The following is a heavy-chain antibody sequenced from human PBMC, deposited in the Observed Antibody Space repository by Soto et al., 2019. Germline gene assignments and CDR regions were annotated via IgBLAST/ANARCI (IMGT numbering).Heavy chain of an antibody. CDR3: ATHPPYGPLDH. J-gene: IGHJ4*02. V-gene: IGHV4-39*01. CDR1: GGSISSSSNH. Sequence: QLQLQESGPGLVKPSETLSLTCTVSGGSISSSSNHWGWIRQPPGKGLEWIGNIYYSENTYYNPSLKSRVTISVDTSKDQFSLRLTSVTAADTAVYYCATHPPYGPLDHWGQGTLVTVSS. D-gene: IGHD4-17*01. CDR2: IYYSENT.